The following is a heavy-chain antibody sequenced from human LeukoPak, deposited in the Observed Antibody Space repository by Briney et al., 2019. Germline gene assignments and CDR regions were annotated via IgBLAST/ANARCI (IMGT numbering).Heavy chain of an antibody. Sequence: KPGRSLRLSCPVSGATFTNDWMAWVSQAPGKWLRWVGRIKTIGEGDTIDLAGAEESRFTISRDDSKSTLYLKMSSLKTDDTGLYYCIRHGSSRSFGYWGQGTLVTVST. V-gene: IGHV3-15*01. J-gene: IGHJ4*02. D-gene: IGHD6-13*01. CDR2: IKTIGEGDTI. CDR1: GATFTNDW. CDR3: IRHGSSRSFGY.